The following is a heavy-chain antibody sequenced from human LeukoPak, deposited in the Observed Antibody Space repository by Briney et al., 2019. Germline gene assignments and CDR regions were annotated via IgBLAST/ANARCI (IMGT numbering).Heavy chain of an antibody. CDR3: ARSQYYYDNSGSSF. CDR2: IYYTGST. D-gene: IGHD3-22*01. V-gene: IGHV4-59*08. Sequence: SETLFLTCTVSGGFISSYYWRWIRQPPGEGLEGIGYIYYTGSTNYNPSLESRVTISVDTSKNQFSLNLSSVTAPDTAVYYWARSQYYYDNSGSSFWGQRTLVTAYS. CDR1: GGFISSYY. J-gene: IGHJ1*01.